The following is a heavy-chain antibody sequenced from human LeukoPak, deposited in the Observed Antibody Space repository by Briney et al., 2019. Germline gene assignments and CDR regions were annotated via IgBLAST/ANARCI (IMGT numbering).Heavy chain of an antibody. D-gene: IGHD3-9*01. Sequence: GGSLRLSCAASGLTFTNYAMTWVRQAPGKGLEWVSAINGHGSTTYYTVSVKGRFTISRGSSKNTVYLQMNSLRAEDTALYYCVAGVDILPGYPNVYWGQGTLVTVSS. V-gene: IGHV3-23*01. CDR3: VAGVDILPGYPNVY. CDR2: INGHGSTT. CDR1: GLTFTNYA. J-gene: IGHJ4*02.